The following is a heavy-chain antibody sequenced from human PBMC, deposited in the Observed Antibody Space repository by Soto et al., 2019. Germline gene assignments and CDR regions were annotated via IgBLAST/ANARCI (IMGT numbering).Heavy chain of an antibody. CDR2: IYYSGST. CDR3: ARESYYYDSSGRLFDD. D-gene: IGHD3-22*01. CDR1: GGSISSGCYY. V-gene: IGHV4-31*03. J-gene: IGHJ4*02. Sequence: TLSLNCTVSGGSISSGCYYWSWIRQHPGKGLEWIGYIYYSGSTYYNPSLKSRVTISVDTSKNQFSLKLSSVTAADTAVYYCARESYYYDSSGRLFDDWGQGTLVTVSS.